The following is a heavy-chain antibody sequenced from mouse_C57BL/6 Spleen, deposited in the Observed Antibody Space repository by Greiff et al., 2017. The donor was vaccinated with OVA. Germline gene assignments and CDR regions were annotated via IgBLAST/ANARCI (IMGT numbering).Heavy chain of an antibody. CDR3: ARRRGYTGNFDY. D-gene: IGHD3-1*01. Sequence: EVQLQQSGAELVKPGASVKLSCTASGFNIKDYYMHWVKQRTEQGLEWIGRIDPEDGETKYAPTFQGKATITADTSSNTAYLQLSSLTSEDTAVYYCARRRGYTGNFDYWGQGTTLTVSS. V-gene: IGHV14-2*01. J-gene: IGHJ2*01. CDR1: GFNIKDYY. CDR2: IDPEDGET.